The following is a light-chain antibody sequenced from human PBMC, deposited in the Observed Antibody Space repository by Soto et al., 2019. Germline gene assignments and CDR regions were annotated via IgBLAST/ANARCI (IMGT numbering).Light chain of an antibody. V-gene: IGKV3-20*01. Sequence: IVLTHSPGTLSLSPGEIATLSFRASQSVSNNYLAWYQQKPGQAPRLLIYGASNRATGIPDRFSGSGSGTGFTLTISRLEPEDFAMYYCLHHGSSLWTFGQGTKVDIK. CDR3: LHHGSSLWT. CDR1: QSVSNNY. CDR2: GAS. J-gene: IGKJ1*01.